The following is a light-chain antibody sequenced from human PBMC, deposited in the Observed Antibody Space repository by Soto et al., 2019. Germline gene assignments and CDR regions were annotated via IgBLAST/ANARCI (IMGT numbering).Light chain of an antibody. J-gene: IGKJ1*01. Sequence: DIHMTQSPSSLSASVGDRVTLTCRASQTISTFLNWYQHKPGKAPKLLIYDATNLYSGVSSRFSGSGSGTDFTLTISSLQPEDFATYSCKQSFSTPWTFGQGNKVEVK. CDR2: DAT. CDR3: KQSFSTPWT. V-gene: IGKV1-39*01. CDR1: QTISTF.